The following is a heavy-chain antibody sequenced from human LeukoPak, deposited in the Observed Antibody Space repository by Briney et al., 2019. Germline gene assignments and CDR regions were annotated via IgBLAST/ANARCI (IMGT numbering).Heavy chain of an antibody. J-gene: IGHJ4*02. CDR3: ARVEMATIREFDY. V-gene: IGHV1-2*02. Sequence: ASVKVSCKASGYTFTGYYMHWVRQAPGQRLEWMGWINPNSGGTNYAQKFQGRVTMTRDTSISTAYMELSRLRSDDTAVYYCARVEMATIREFDYWGQGTLVTVSS. CDR1: GYTFTGYY. CDR2: INPNSGGT. D-gene: IGHD5-24*01.